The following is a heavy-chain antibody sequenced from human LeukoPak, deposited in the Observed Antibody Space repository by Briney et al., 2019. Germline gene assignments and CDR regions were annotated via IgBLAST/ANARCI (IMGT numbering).Heavy chain of an antibody. CDR3: ARGYYFDY. Sequence: GGSLRLSCAASGCTFISYSINWVRQAPGKGLEWVSSISTNSHYIYYADSVKGRFTISRDNAKNSLYLQMHSLRAEDTAVYYCARGYYFDYWGQGTLVTVSS. V-gene: IGHV3-21*01. CDR2: ISTNSHYI. CDR1: GCTFISYS. J-gene: IGHJ4*02.